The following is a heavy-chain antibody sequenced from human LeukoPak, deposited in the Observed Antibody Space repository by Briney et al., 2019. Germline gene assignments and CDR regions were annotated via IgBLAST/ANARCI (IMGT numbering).Heavy chain of an antibody. V-gene: IGHV1-69*01. D-gene: IGHD2-8*01. J-gene: IGHJ6*02. CDR2: IIPIFGTA. Sequence: GSSVKVSRKASGGTFSSYAISWVRQAPGQGLEWMGGIIPIFGTANYAQKFQGRVAITADESTSTAYMELSSLRSEDTAVYYCARDRMVAPPFPLMDVWGQGTTVTVSS. CDR3: ARDRMVAPPFPLMDV. CDR1: GGTFSSYA.